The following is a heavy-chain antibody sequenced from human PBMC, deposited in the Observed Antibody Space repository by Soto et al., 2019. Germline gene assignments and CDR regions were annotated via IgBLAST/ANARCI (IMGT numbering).Heavy chain of an antibody. CDR1: GGTFSSYA. Sequence: SCKASGGTFSSYAISWVRQAPGQGLEWMGGIIPIFGTANYAQKFQGRVTITADESTSTAYMELSSLRSEDTAVYYCARGGTTVVTYDYWGQGTMVTVSS. J-gene: IGHJ4*02. CDR2: IIPIFGTA. CDR3: ARGGTTVVTYDY. D-gene: IGHD4-17*01. V-gene: IGHV1-69*01.